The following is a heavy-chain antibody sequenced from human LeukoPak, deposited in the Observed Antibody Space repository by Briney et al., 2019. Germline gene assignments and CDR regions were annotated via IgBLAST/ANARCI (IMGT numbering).Heavy chain of an antibody. V-gene: IGHV4-39*01. J-gene: IGHJ4*02. CDR2: IYYSGST. Sequence: SETLPLTCTVSSASISNSLYYWGWIRQSPGKGLEWIASIYYSGSTEYNPSLKSRVTISADTSKNQFSLKLSSVTAADTAVYYCARLSSGRAARPYDYWGQGTLVTVSS. CDR1: SASISNSLYY. D-gene: IGHD6-6*01. CDR3: ARLSSGRAARPYDY.